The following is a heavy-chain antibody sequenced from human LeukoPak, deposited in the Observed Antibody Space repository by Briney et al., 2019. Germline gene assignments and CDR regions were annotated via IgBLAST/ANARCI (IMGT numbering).Heavy chain of an antibody. CDR1: DGSISTYY. CDR2: VYYSGST. V-gene: IGHV4-59*01. Sequence: SETLSLTCTVSDGSISTYYWNWIRQPPGKGLEWIGYVYYSGSTNYNPSLKSRVTISIDTSKSQFSLKLSSVTAADTAVYYCARTTEAHSWRTRYYDYYMDVWGKGTTVTVSS. J-gene: IGHJ6*03. CDR3: ARTTEAHSWRTRYYDYYMDV. D-gene: IGHD6-13*01.